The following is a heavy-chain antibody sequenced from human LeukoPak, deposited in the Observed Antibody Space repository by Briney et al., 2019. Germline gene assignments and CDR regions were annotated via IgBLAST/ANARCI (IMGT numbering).Heavy chain of an antibody. D-gene: IGHD7-27*01. CDR2: ISAYNGNT. J-gene: IGHJ5*02. CDR1: GYTFTSYG. Sequence: GASVKVSCKASGYTFTSYGISWVRQAPGQGLEWMGWISAYNGNTNYAQKLQGRVTMTTDTSTSTAYMELRSLRSDDTAVYYCARVGTDSEALENWFDPWGQGTLVTVSS. V-gene: IGHV1-18*01. CDR3: ARVGTDSEALENWFDP.